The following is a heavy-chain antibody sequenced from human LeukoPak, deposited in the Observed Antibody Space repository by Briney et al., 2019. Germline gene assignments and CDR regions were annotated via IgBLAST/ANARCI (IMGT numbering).Heavy chain of an antibody. CDR2: FYYSGST. CDR3: ARGRVPLV. CDR1: GGSISSYY. V-gene: IGHV4-59*01. D-gene: IGHD2-8*02. Sequence: SETLSLTCTVSGGSISSYYYSWIRQPPGKGLEWIGYFYYSGSTNYNPSLKSRVTISVDTSKNQFSLKLSSVTAADTAVYYRARGRVPLVWGQGTLVTVSS. J-gene: IGHJ4*02.